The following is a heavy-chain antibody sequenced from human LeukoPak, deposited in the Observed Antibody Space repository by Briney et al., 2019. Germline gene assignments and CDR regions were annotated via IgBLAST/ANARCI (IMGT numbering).Heavy chain of an antibody. D-gene: IGHD3-10*01. CDR3: ATKAGNYQERVSLDY. V-gene: IGHV3-74*01. Sequence: VGSLRLSCVVSGLTFSNHSMHWVRQAPGKGLVWVSHINNEGSDTRYADSVKGRFTISRDNGKNTVYLQMNSLRADDAAVYYCATKAGNYQERVSLDYWGQGILVTVSS. CDR1: GLTFSNHS. CDR2: INNEGSDT. J-gene: IGHJ4*02.